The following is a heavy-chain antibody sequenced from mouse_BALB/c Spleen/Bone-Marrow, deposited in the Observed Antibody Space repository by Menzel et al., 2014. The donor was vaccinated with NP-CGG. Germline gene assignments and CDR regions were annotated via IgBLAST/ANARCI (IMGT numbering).Heavy chain of an antibody. CDR3: ARGGYDGRGFAY. J-gene: IGHJ3*01. D-gene: IGHD2-14*01. CDR1: GYSITSGYY. Sequence: LQQSGPGLVKPSQSLSLTCSVTGYSITSGYYWNWIRQFPGNKLEWMGYISYDGSNNYNPSLKNRISITRDTSKNQFFLKLNSGTTEDTATYYCARGGYDGRGFAYWGQGTLVTVSA. CDR2: ISYDGSN. V-gene: IGHV3-6*02.